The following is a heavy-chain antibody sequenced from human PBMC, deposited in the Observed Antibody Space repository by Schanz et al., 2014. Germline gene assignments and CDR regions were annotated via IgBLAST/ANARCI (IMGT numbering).Heavy chain of an antibody. Sequence: EVQLVESGGGLVKPGGSLRLSCTASGFTFSAYAMTWVRQIPGKGLEWVSAISASGGTTYYADSEKGRFTISRDNSKNTRYLQMNSLRAEDTAVYYCAKTPREYCNYDNCPNWFDSWGQGTLGTASS. V-gene: IGHV3-23*04. D-gene: IGHD2-15*01. CDR2: ISASGGTT. CDR1: GFTFSAYA. J-gene: IGHJ5*01. CDR3: AKTPREYCNYDNCPNWFDS.